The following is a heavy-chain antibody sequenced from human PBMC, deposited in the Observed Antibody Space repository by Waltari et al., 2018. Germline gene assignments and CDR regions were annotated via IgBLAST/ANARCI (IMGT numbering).Heavy chain of an antibody. CDR3: AGLARISDNWERSYWFDP. CDR2: VYDGGRP. J-gene: IGHJ5*02. D-gene: IGHD1-1*01. V-gene: IGHV4-39*01. Sequence: QLQLQESGPRLLKPSETLSLTCTVSGGSVSISSHPWGSFRRPPGRDLEWIATVYDGGRPYYNVSLRSRVTISLDTSKNQFYLDLTSVTAADTAVYYCAGLARISDNWERSYWFDPWGQGTLVTVSS. CDR1: GGSVSISSHP.